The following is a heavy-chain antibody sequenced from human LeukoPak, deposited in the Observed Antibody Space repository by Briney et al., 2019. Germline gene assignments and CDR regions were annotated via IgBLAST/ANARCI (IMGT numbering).Heavy chain of an antibody. CDR2: IYPSDSDT. CDR1: GYTFTTSW. Sequence: GESLKISCKASGYTFTTSWIGWVRQMPGKGLEWMGIIYPSDSDTRYSPSFQGQVTISAVKSITTAFLQWSSVKASDTAMYYCALVFYSHYGLGFWGQGTLVTVSS. D-gene: IGHD4-11*01. CDR3: ALVFYSHYGLGF. V-gene: IGHV5-51*01. J-gene: IGHJ4*02.